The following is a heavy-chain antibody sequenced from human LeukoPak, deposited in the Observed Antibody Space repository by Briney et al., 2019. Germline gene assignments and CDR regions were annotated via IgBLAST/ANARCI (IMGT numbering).Heavy chain of an antibody. J-gene: IGHJ4*02. CDR1: GFTFNDYY. D-gene: IGHD3-16*02. CDR3: ARDYAWDSYGLVLDS. V-gene: IGHV3-11*01. Sequence: GGSLRPSCAASGFTFNDYYMSWIRQAPGEGLEWISYISGSGDRIYYADSVKGRFTISRDNAKNSLYLQLNSLRAEDTAVYYCARDYAWDSYGLVLDSWGQGALVTVSS. CDR2: ISGSGDRI.